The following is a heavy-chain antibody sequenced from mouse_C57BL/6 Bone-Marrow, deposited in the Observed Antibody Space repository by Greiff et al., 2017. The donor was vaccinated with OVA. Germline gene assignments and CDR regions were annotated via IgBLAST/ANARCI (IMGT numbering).Heavy chain of an antibody. J-gene: IGHJ2*01. Sequence: VQLQQSGAELVRPGASVKLSCTASGFNIKDDYMHWVKQRPEQGLEWIGWIDPENGDTEYASKFQGKATITAVTSSNTAYLQLSSLTSEDTAVYYCTTGNWDDYWGQGTTLTVSS. CDR3: TTGNWDDY. V-gene: IGHV14-4*01. CDR2: IDPENGDT. CDR1: GFNIKDDY. D-gene: IGHD4-1*01.